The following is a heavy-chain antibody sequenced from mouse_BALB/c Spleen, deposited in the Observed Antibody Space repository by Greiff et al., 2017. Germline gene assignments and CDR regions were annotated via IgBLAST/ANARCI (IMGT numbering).Heavy chain of an antibody. J-gene: IGHJ2*01. D-gene: IGHD1-2*01. CDR3: AREVPTATFDY. CDR2: ISSGGSYT. V-gene: IGHV5-9-3*01. CDR1: GFTFSSYA. Sequence: EVQLVESGGGLVKPGGSLKLSCAASGFTFSSYAMSWVRQTPEKRLEWVATISSGGSYTYYPDSVKGRFTISRDNAKNTLYLQMSSLRSEDTAMYYCAREVPTATFDYWGQGTTLTVSS.